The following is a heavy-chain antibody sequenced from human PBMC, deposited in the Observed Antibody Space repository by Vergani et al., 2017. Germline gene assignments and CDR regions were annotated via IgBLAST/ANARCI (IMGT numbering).Heavy chain of an antibody. V-gene: IGHV4-34*01. CDR2: INHSGST. CDR3: ASDTHSGQRADR. Sequence: QVQLQQWGAGLLKPSETLSLTCAVYGGSFSGYYWSWIRQPPGKGLEWIGEINHSGSTNYNPSLKSRVTISVDTSKNQFSLTLTSVTAAYTAVDYCASDTHSGQRADRWGQGILVTVTS. J-gene: IGHJ5*02. D-gene: IGHD6-19*01. CDR1: GGSFSGYY.